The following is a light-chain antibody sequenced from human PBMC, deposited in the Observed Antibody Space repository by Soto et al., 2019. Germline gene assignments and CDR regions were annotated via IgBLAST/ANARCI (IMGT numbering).Light chain of an antibody. CDR3: SSYTSSSTVI. V-gene: IGLV2-14*01. CDR1: SSDVGGYNY. CDR2: DVS. Sequence: QSALTQPASVSGSPGQSITISCTESSSDVGGYNYVSWYQQHPGKAPKLMIYDVSNRPSGVFNRFSGSKSGNTASLTISGLQPEDEADNYCSSYTSSSTVIFGGGTKLTVL. J-gene: IGLJ2*01.